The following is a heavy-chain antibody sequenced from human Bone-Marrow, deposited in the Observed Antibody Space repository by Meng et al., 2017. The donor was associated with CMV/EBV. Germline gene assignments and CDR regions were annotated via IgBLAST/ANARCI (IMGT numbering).Heavy chain of an antibody. CDR2: IYYSGST. D-gene: IGHD2-2*01. Sequence: SETLSLTCTVSGGSISSGGYYWSWIRQHPGKGLEWIGYIYYSGSTYYNPSLKSRVTISVDTSKNQFSLKLSSVTAADTAVYYCAQSAAKNWFDPWGQGTLVPSPQ. CDR1: GGSISSGGYY. V-gene: IGHV4-31*03. CDR3: AQSAAKNWFDP. J-gene: IGHJ5*02.